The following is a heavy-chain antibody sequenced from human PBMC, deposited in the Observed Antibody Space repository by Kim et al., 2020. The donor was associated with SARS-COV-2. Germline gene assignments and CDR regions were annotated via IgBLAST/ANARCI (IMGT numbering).Heavy chain of an antibody. J-gene: IGHJ6*02. CDR2: ISDDGSNK. D-gene: IGHD5-12*01. CDR3: ARPRATNYYYYGMDV. Sequence: GGSLRLSCAASGFIFSTYGMHWVRQAPGKGLEWVAVISDDGSNKYCADSVKGRFTISRDNSRNTLYLQMNGLRAGDTAVYYCARPRATNYYYYGMDVWGQGTTVTVSS. CDR1: GFIFSTYG. V-gene: IGHV3-33*05.